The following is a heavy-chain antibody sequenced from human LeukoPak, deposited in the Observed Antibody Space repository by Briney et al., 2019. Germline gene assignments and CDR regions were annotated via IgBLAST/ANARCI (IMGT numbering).Heavy chain of an antibody. CDR1: GFTFSSYA. Sequence: GGSLRLSCAASGFTFSSYAMSWVRQAPGKGLEWVSAISGGGGGTYYAASVKGRFTISRDSSKNTLYLQMNSLRAEDTAVYYCASHYDTSGYHYFDFRGQGTLVTVSS. V-gene: IGHV3-23*01. J-gene: IGHJ4*02. CDR3: ASHYDTSGYHYFDF. D-gene: IGHD3-22*01. CDR2: ISGGGGGT.